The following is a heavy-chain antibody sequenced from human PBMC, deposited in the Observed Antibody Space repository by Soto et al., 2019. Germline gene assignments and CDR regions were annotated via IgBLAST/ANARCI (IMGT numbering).Heavy chain of an antibody. CDR1: GYSFTVYY. CDR2: VNPNTGGT. J-gene: IGHJ4*02. D-gene: IGHD2-21*02. V-gene: IGHV1-2*02. CDR3: ARQLAYCARDCYTEPIDY. Sequence: ASVKVSCKASGYSFTVYYIHWVRQAPGQGLEWMGWVNPNTGGTKYAQKFQGTVTMTRGTSITTAYMELSRLRSDDTAVYYCARQLAYCARDCYTEPIDYWGQGTLVTVSS.